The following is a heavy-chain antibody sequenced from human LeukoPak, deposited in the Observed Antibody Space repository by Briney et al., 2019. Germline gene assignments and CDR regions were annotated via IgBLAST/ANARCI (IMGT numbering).Heavy chain of an antibody. CDR1: GFTFSDYT. V-gene: IGHV3-21*01. D-gene: IGHD2-2*01. CDR2: IGSVTTYI. Sequence: GGSLRLSCAASGFTFSDYTMNWVRQAPGKGLEWVSSIGSVTTYIYYADSVKGRFTISRDNAENSLSLQMNSLRAEDTAVYYCARKYCSTTSCLFDNWGQGTLVTVSS. J-gene: IGHJ4*02. CDR3: ARKYCSTTSCLFDN.